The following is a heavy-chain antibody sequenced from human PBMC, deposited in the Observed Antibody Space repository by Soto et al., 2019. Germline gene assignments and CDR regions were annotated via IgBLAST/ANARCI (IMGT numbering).Heavy chain of an antibody. CDR2: SRNKANFYTT. CDR3: ARSGGMDV. CDR1: GFTLSDHY. D-gene: IGHD3-3*01. J-gene: IGHJ6*02. Sequence: EVQLVESGGGLVQPGGSLRLSCAASGFTLSDHYMDWVRQAPGKGREWVGRSRNKANFYTTEYAATANDRVTISRDDSKHSLYLQMTSLNTEDTAVYYCARSGGMDVWGPGTTVTVSS. V-gene: IGHV3-72*01.